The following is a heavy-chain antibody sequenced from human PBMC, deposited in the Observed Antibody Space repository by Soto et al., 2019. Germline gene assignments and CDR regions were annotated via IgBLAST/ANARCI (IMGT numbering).Heavy chain of an antibody. CDR3: ARDSYCSGGSCYSGWGMDV. D-gene: IGHD2-15*01. J-gene: IGHJ6*02. Sequence: PGGSLRLSCAASGFTFSSYAMHWVRQAPGKGLEWVAVISYDGGNKYYADSVKGRFTISRDNSKNTFFLQMSSLRAEDTAVYYCARDSYCSGGSCYSGWGMDVWGQGTTVTVSS. V-gene: IGHV3-30-3*01. CDR2: ISYDGGNK. CDR1: GFTFSSYA.